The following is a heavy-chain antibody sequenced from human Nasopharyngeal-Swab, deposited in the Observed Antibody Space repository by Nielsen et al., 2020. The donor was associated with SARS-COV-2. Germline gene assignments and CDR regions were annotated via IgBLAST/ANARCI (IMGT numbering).Heavy chain of an antibody. CDR3: ARGGGYSYGTWGWFDP. J-gene: IGHJ5*02. D-gene: IGHD5-18*01. CDR2: IYYSGST. Sequence: RQAPRKGVEWIGYIYYSGSTYYNPSLKSRVTISVDTSKNQFSPKLSSVTAADTAVYYCARGGGYSYGTWGWFDPWGQGTLVTVSS. V-gene: IGHV4-31*02.